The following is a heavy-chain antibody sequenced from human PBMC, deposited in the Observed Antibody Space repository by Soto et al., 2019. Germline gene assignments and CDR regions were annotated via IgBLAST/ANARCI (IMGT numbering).Heavy chain of an antibody. D-gene: IGHD2-21*01. CDR1: GFSLSTSGVG. CDR3: AHDHSGWRWLPDV. J-gene: IGHJ6*02. CDR2: IYWNDDK. V-gene: IGHV2-5*01. Sequence: QITLKESGPTLVKPTQTLTLTCTFSGFSLSTSGVGVGWIRQPPGKAPEWLGIIYWNDDKRYSPSLKTRVTIPKDTSTNQVVLIMTSVEAHYTATYYCAHDHSGWRWLPDVWGQGTTVTVSS.